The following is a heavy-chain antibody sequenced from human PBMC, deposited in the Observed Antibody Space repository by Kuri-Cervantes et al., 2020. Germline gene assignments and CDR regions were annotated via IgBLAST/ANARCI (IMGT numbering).Heavy chain of an antibody. CDR2: ISAYNGNT. CDR3: ARDPSDSGSPHRYFDY. Sequence: ASVKVSCKASGYTFTSYGISWVRQAPGQGLEWMGWISAYNGNTNYAQKLQGRVTMTTDTSTSTAYMELRSLRSVDTAVYYCARDPSDSGSPHRYFDYWGQGTLVTVSS. CDR1: GYTFTSYG. J-gene: IGHJ4*02. D-gene: IGHD3-22*01. V-gene: IGHV1-18*01.